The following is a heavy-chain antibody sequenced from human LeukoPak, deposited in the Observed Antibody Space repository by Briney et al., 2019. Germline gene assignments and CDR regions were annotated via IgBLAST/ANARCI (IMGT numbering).Heavy chain of an antibody. D-gene: IGHD5-12*01. J-gene: IGHJ4*02. Sequence: GGSLRLSCAASGFTFSSYAMSWVRQAPGKGLEWVSLISGSGGSTYYADSVKGRFTISRDNSKNTLYLQMNSLRAEDTAVYYCAKGRPPGVIMAGRGGFDYWGQGTLVTVSS. CDR1: GFTFSSYA. CDR2: ISGSGGST. CDR3: AKGRPPGVIMAGRGGFDY. V-gene: IGHV3-23*01.